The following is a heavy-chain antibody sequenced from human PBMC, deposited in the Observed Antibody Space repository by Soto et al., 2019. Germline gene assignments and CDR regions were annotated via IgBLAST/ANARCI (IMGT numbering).Heavy chain of an antibody. J-gene: IGHJ5*02. D-gene: IGHD6-13*01. Sequence: GASVKVSCKASGGTFSSYAISWVRQAPGQGLEWMGGIIPIFGTANYAQKFQGRVTITADESTSTAYMELSSLRSEDTAVYYCASIELAAAGSGENWFDPWGQGTLVTVSS. CDR3: ASIELAAAGSGENWFDP. CDR2: IIPIFGTA. V-gene: IGHV1-69*13. CDR1: GGTFSSYA.